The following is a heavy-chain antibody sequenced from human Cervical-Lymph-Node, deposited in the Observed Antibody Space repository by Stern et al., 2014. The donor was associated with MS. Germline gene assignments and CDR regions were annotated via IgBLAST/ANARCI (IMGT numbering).Heavy chain of an antibody. CDR3: ARSYYYDSSGLYYYYGMDV. CDR1: GGTFSSYA. J-gene: IGHJ6*02. CDR2: LIPIFGTA. V-gene: IGHV1-69*01. Sequence: QVQLGQSGAEVKKPGSSVKVSCKASGGTFSSYAISWVRQAPGQGLEWMGGLIPIFGTANYAQKFQGRVTITADESTSTAYMELSSLRSEDTAVYYCARSYYYDSSGLYYYYGMDVWGQGTTVTVSS. D-gene: IGHD3-22*01.